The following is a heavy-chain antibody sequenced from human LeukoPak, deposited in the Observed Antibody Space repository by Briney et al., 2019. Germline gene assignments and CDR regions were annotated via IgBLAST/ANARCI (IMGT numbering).Heavy chain of an antibody. CDR1: GGTFSSYA. Sequence: ASVKVSCKASGGTFSSYAISWVRQAPGQGLEWMGGIIPIFGTANYAQKFQGRVTITADESTSTAYMELSSLRSEDTAVYYCARYYDILTGSHNWFDPWGQGTLVTVSS. V-gene: IGHV1-69*13. CDR2: IIPIFGTA. CDR3: ARYYDILTGSHNWFDP. D-gene: IGHD3-9*01. J-gene: IGHJ5*02.